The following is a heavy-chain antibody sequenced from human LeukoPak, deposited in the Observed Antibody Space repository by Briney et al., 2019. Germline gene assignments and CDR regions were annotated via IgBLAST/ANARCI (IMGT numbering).Heavy chain of an antibody. J-gene: IGHJ4*02. CDR1: GFSVSNNY. D-gene: IGHD2-2*01. V-gene: IGHV3-53*01. Sequence: GGSLRLSCAASGFSVSNNYMSWVRQAPGKGLEWVSVLYSGGNSYRADSVKGRFSISRDNSKNTLYLQMNSLRADATAVYYCARHPDCRSTSFPYTHFAYWGQGTLVPVSS. CDR2: LYSGGNS. CDR3: ARHPDCRSTSFPYTHFAY.